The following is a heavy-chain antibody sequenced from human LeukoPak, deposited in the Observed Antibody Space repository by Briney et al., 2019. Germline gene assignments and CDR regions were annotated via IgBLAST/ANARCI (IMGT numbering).Heavy chain of an antibody. V-gene: IGHV1-18*01. CDR2: ISADSGNA. CDR1: GYTFTSYG. D-gene: IGHD2-21*01. CDR3: AREDMIARIPLFDY. J-gene: IGHJ4*02. Sequence: ASVKVSCKASGYTFTSYGISWVRQAPGQGLEWMGWISADSGNANYAQKFQGRVTMTTDTSTSTAYMELRSLRSDDTAVYYCAREDMIARIPLFDYWGQGTLVTVSS.